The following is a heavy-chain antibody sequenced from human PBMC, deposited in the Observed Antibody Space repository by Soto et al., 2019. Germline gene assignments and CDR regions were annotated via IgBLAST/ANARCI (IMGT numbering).Heavy chain of an antibody. CDR1: GFTLSSYW. Sequence: GGSLRLSCAASGFTLSSYWMHWVRQAPGKGLVWVSRIRRDGTSTTYADSVKGRFTISRDNAKNTLYLQMNSLTAEDTAVYYCTRDWRNLGMDVWGQGTTVTVSS. V-gene: IGHV3-74*01. CDR3: TRDWRNLGMDV. J-gene: IGHJ6*02. CDR2: IRRDGTST.